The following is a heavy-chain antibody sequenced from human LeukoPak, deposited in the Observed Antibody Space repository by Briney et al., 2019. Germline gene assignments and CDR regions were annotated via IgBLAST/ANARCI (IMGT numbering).Heavy chain of an antibody. V-gene: IGHV3-30*18. Sequence: GGSLRLSCAASGFIFSNYNMHWVRQAPGKGLEWVAVISYDGSTKYYVDSVKGRFTISRDTSTNTLYLQMNSLRTEDTAVYYCAKDGVNGGLLDYWGQGTLVTVSS. J-gene: IGHJ4*02. D-gene: IGHD4-23*01. CDR2: ISYDGSTK. CDR1: GFIFSNYN. CDR3: AKDGVNGGLLDY.